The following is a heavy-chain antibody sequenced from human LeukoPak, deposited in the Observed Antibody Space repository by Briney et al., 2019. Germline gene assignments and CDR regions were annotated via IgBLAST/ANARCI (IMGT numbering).Heavy chain of an antibody. D-gene: IGHD3-3*01. J-gene: IGHJ4*02. CDR1: GGSISNYY. V-gene: IGHV4-4*07. CDR3: ARTRNFDFWSGYTYYFDY. Sequence: PSETLSLTCTVSGGSISNYYWSWIRQPAGKGLEWIGHIYSSGTANYNPSLKSRVTMSIDTSRNHFSLKVSSVTAADTAVYYCARTRNFDFWSGYTYYFDYWGQGTLVTVSS. CDR2: IYSSGTA.